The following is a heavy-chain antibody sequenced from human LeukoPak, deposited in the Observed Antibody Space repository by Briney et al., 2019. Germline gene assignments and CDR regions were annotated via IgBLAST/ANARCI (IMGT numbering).Heavy chain of an antibody. CDR2: INHSGST. V-gene: IGHV4-34*01. CDR1: GGSFSGYY. CDR3: ARWGIAVAGTLYYYYYGMDV. Sequence: SETLSLTCAVYGGSFSGYYWSWIRQPPGKGLEWIGEINHSGSTNYNPSLKSRVTISVDTSKNQFSLKLSSVTAADTAVYYCARWGIAVAGTLYYYYYGMDVWGQGTTVTVSS. D-gene: IGHD6-19*01. J-gene: IGHJ6*02.